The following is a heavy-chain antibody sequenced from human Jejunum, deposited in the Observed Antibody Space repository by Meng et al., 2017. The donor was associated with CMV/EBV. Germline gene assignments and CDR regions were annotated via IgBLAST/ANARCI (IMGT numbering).Heavy chain of an antibody. V-gene: IGHV4-34*02. D-gene: IGHD3-10*01. CDR2: INYSESM. Sequence: QVRLQLWGAGVFKPSEDLYRSCAVYDGSFSGHYCSWIRQAPGKGLEWIGEINYSESMNYNPSLKSRVILSVDVSRSQCSLKLRSVTAADGAVYYCARRVGSGKYYFDYWSQGGLVTVSS. J-gene: IGHJ4*02. CDR1: DGSFSGHY. CDR3: ARRVGSGKYYFDY.